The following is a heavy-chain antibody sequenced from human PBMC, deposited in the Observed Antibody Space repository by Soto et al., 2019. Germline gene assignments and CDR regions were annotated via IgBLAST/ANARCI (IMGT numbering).Heavy chain of an antibody. CDR3: ARPLVAPVAGPYYYGMDV. V-gene: IGHV3-33*01. D-gene: IGHD6-19*01. J-gene: IGHJ6*02. CDR2: IWYDGKTK. Sequence: QIQLVESGGGVVQPGRSLRLSCTASGFTFNSYGFSWVRQAPGKGLEWVAVIWYDGKTKNYADSVKGPFTISRDNLRRTVDLQMNSLTAEDTAVYYCARPLVAPVAGPYYYGMDVWGQGTTITVSS. CDR1: GFTFNSYG.